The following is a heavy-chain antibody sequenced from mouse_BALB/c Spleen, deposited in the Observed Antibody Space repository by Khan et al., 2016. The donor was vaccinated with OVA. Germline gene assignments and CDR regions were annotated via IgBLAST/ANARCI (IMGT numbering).Heavy chain of an antibody. CDR3: GSGGYWYFDV. D-gene: IGHD1-1*02. V-gene: IGHV9-3-1*01. J-gene: IGHJ1*01. CDR1: GYTFTNYG. Sequence: QIQLVQSGPELKKPGETVKISCKASGYTFTNYGMNWVKQAPGKGLKWMGWINTYTGEPTYVDDFKGRFAFSLETSASTAYLQINNLKNEDAATYFCGSGGYWYFDVWGAGTTVTVSS. CDR2: INTYTGEP.